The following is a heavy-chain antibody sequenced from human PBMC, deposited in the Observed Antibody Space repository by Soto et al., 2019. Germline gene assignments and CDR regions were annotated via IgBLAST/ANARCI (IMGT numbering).Heavy chain of an antibody. J-gene: IGHJ4*02. V-gene: IGHV4-59*12. CDR1: GGSISSYY. CDR2: IYYSGST. D-gene: IGHD3-3*01. Sequence: PSETLSLTCTVSGGSISSYYWSWIRQPPGKGLEWVGYIYYSGSTNYNPSLKSRVTISVDTSKNQFSLELSSVTAADTAVYYCARDDTIFGVVTSWYFDYWGQGTLVTVSS. CDR3: ARDDTIFGVVTSWYFDY.